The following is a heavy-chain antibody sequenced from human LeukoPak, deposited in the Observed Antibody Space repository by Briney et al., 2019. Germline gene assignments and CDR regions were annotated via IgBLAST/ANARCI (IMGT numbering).Heavy chain of an antibody. CDR3: ARDRNDPWHSSSWHYGMDV. D-gene: IGHD6-13*01. V-gene: IGHV3-7*01. J-gene: IGHJ6*02. Sequence: GGSLRLSCEASGFSYSSYWMSWVRQAPGKGLEWVANINKDGSEKYYVDSVKGRFTISGDNAKNSLYLQMNSLRAEDTAVYYCARDRNDPWHSSSWHYGMDVWSQGATVTVSS. CDR2: INKDGSEK. CDR1: GFSYSSYW.